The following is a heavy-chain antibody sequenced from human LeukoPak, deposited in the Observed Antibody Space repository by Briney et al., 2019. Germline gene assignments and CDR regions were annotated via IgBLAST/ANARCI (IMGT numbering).Heavy chain of an antibody. Sequence: GASVKVSCKASGDTFVNYPVSWVRQAPGQGLEWMGGIIPAFAKTNYTEKFQGRVTITADDSMTTAYMEVSSLRSEDTAMYYCATSGHYDSGGYFYYFDYWGQGALVTVSS. CDR3: ATSGHYDSGGYFYYFDY. J-gene: IGHJ4*02. D-gene: IGHD3-22*01. CDR2: IIPAFAKT. CDR1: GDTFVNYP. V-gene: IGHV1-69*13.